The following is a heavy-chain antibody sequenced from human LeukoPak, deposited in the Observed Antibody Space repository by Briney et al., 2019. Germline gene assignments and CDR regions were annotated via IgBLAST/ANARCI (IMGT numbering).Heavy chain of an antibody. Sequence: PSETLSLTCTVSGGSISRYYWSWIRQPPGKGLEWIGYVHYSGSANYNPSLESRVTMSLDNSKNQFSLDLTSVTAADTAVYYGARNRGWYATDVWGQGAAVTVSS. J-gene: IGHJ6*02. CDR1: GGSISRYY. D-gene: IGHD6-19*01. V-gene: IGHV4-59*01. CDR3: ARNRGWYATDV. CDR2: VHYSGSA.